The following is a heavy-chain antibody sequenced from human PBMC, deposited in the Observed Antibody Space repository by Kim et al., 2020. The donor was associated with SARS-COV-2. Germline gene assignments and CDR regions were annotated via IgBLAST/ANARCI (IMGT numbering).Heavy chain of an antibody. CDR3: TTAFH. J-gene: IGHJ4*02. Sequence: GGSLRLSCTGSGFTFSNFIINWVRQAPGKGLEWVVFIRTKAYGGTTEYAASVKGRLTISRDDSKNIAYVQMSRLKTEDTALYYCTTAFHWGQGTLVTVSS. CDR1: GFTFSNFI. V-gene: IGHV3-49*04. D-gene: IGHD2-21*02. CDR2: IRTKAYGGTT.